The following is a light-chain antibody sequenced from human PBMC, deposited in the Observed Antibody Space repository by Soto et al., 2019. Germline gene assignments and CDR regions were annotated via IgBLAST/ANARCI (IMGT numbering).Light chain of an antibody. CDR2: TAT. CDR3: QQANSFPIT. Sequence: DIQMTQSPSSLSASVGDRVTITCRATKSINTYVNWYQQKPGKAPKLLIYTATSLQSGVPSRFSGSGSGTDFTLTISSLQPEDFATYYCQQANSFPITFGQGTRLEIK. V-gene: IGKV1-39*01. J-gene: IGKJ5*01. CDR1: KSINTY.